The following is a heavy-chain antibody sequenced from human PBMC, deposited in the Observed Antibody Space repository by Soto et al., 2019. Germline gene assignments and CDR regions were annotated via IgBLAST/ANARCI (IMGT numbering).Heavy chain of an antibody. J-gene: IGHJ6*02. CDR3: AKDLEALSGALSYYGMDV. D-gene: IGHD1-26*01. CDR1: GFNFSSHG. CDR2: ISYDGSNK. V-gene: IGHV3-30*18. Sequence: GGSLRLYCAASGFNFSSHGMHWVRQAPGKGLEWVAVISYDGSNKYYADSVKGRFTISRDNSKNTLYLQMNSLRAEDTAVYYCAKDLEALSGALSYYGMDVWGQGTTVTVSS.